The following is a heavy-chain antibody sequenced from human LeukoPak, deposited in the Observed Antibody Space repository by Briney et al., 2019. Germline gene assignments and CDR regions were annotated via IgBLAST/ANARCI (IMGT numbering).Heavy chain of an antibody. CDR3: ARDRATRYFDL. V-gene: IGHV3-33*08. J-gene: IGHJ2*01. Sequence: GGSLRLSCAASGFTFSNYGMHWVRQAPGKGLEWVAVIWYDGSNKYYADSVKGRFTISRDSSKNTLWLQMNSLRAEDTAVYYCARDRATRYFDLWGRGTLVTVSS. CDR1: GFTFSNYG. CDR2: IWYDGSNK.